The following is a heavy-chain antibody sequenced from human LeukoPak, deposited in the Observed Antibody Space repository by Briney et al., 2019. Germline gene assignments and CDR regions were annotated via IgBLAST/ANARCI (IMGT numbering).Heavy chain of an antibody. CDR1: GGSIGSDY. Sequence: SETLSLTCTVSGGSIGSDYWSWIRQPPGKGLEWIAYISDSGTTNYNPSLKSRVAISVDTSKNQFSLKLSSVTAADTAVYYCAREIVAGLGVSFDIWGQGTMVTVSS. D-gene: IGHD5-12*01. J-gene: IGHJ3*02. V-gene: IGHV4-59*08. CDR3: AREIVAGLGVSFDI. CDR2: ISDSGTT.